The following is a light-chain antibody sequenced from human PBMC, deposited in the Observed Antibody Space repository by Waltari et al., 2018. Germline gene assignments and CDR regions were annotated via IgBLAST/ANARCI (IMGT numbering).Light chain of an antibody. CDR3: AAWDDSLSGLWV. CDR1: NSNIGINA. J-gene: IGLJ3*02. Sequence: QSVLTQPPSASGTPGQRVTIPCSGSNSNIGINAVNWYQLLPGTAPKLLIYNNDERPSGVPGRFSGSKSGTSAALAISGLQSEDEADYYCAAWDDSLSGLWVFGGGTKVTVL. CDR2: NND. V-gene: IGLV1-44*01.